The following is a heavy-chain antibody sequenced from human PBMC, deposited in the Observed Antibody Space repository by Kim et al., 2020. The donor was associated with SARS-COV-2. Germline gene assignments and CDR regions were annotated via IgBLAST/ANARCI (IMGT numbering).Heavy chain of an antibody. D-gene: IGHD3-22*01. CDR1: GGTFSSYT. J-gene: IGHJ3*02. CDR2: IIPILGIA. V-gene: IGHV1-69*02. Sequence: SVKVSCKASGGTFSSYTISWVRQAPGQGLEWMGRIIPILGIANYAQKFQGRVTITADKSTSTAYMELSSLRSEDTAVYYCARGSGYYDSSGYYRTSDAFDIWGQGTMVTVSS. CDR3: ARGSGYYDSSGYYRTSDAFDI.